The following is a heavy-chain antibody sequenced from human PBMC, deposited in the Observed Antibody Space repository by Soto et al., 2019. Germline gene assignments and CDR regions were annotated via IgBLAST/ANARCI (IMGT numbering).Heavy chain of an antibody. D-gene: IGHD6-6*01. CDR2: MNPNSGNT. J-gene: IGHJ4*02. V-gene: IGHV1-8*01. CDR1: GYTFTSYD. CDR3: ARVRRSNPIAARPGVDY. Sequence: ASVKVSCKASGYTFTSYDINWVRQATGQGLEWMGWMNPNSGNTGYAQKFQGRVTMTRNTSISTAYMELSSLRSEDTAVYYCARVRRSNPIAARPGVDYWGQGTLVTVSS.